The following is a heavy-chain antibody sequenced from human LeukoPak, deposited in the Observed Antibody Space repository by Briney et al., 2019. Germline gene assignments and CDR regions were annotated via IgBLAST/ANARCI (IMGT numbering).Heavy chain of an antibody. Sequence: GASVKVSCKASGYTFTSYDINRVRQATGQGLEWMGWMNPNSGNTGYAQKFQGRVTITRNTSISTAYMELSRLRSEDTAVYYCARRGYSSSWFDYWGQGTLVTVSS. CDR1: GYTFTSYD. D-gene: IGHD6-13*01. V-gene: IGHV1-8*03. CDR3: ARRGYSSSWFDY. CDR2: MNPNSGNT. J-gene: IGHJ4*02.